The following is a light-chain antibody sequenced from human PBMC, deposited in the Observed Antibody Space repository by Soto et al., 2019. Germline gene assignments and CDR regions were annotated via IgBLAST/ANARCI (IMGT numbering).Light chain of an antibody. CDR2: KDS. Sequence: SYELTQAPSVSVSPGQTARITCSGDALSKQYAYWYQQKPGQAPVLVIYKDSERPSGIPERFSGSSSGTTVTLTISGVQAEDEADYYCQSVDSSGTLAVVFGGGTKVTVL. J-gene: IGLJ2*01. CDR3: QSVDSSGTLAVV. V-gene: IGLV3-25*03. CDR1: ALSKQY.